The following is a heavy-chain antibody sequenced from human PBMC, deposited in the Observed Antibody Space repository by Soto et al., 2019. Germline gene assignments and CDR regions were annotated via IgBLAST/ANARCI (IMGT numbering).Heavy chain of an antibody. V-gene: IGHV1-2*04. CDR3: ARSQYCSGGSCYSFRH. CDR2: INPNSGGT. D-gene: IGHD2-15*01. CDR1: GYTFTGYY. Sequence: SVKVSCKASGYTFTGYYMHWVRQAPGQGLEWMGWINPNSGGTNYAQKFQGWVTMTRDTSISTAYMELSRLRSDDTAVYYCARSQYCSGGSCYSFRHWGQGTLVTVSS. J-gene: IGHJ1*01.